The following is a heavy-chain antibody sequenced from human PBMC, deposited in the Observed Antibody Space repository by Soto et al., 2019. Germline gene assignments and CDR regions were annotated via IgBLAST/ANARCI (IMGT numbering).Heavy chain of an antibody. CDR1: GCTFSSYA. V-gene: IGHV1-69*10. J-gene: IGHJ6*02. D-gene: IGHD6-13*01. Sequence: GASVKVSCKASGCTFSSYAIGWVRRAPGQGLEWMGGIIPILGIANYAQKFQGRVTITADKSTSTAYMELSSLRSEDTAVYYCARESSSWYGVYYYYGMDVWGQGTTVTVSS. CDR2: IIPILGIA. CDR3: ARESSSWYGVYYYYGMDV.